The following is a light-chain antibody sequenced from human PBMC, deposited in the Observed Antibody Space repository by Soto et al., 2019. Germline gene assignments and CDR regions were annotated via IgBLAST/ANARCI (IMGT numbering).Light chain of an antibody. Sequence: QSALTQPASVSGSPGQSITISCTGSSKDVGLYNYVSWYQQHPGKAPKLVISDVTNRPSGVSDRFSGSKSGNTAFLTISGLQAEDESDYYCSSYTITATLFGRGTKLTVL. CDR1: SKDVGLYNY. V-gene: IGLV2-14*03. CDR2: DVT. J-gene: IGLJ2*01. CDR3: SSYTITATL.